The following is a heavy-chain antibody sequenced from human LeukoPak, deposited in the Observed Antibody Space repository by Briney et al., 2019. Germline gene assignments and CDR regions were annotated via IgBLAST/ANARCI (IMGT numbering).Heavy chain of an antibody. D-gene: IGHD3-22*01. CDR2: ISYSGST. V-gene: IGHV4-39*01. CDR3: ARHYYDSSDYYPYYFNY. CDR1: GGSISSSTCY. J-gene: IGHJ4*02. Sequence: PSETLSLTCTASGGSISSSTCYWGWIRQPPGKGLEWIGSISYSGSTYYNPSLKSRVTISVDTSKNQFSLRLSSVTAADTAVYHCARHYYDSSDYYPYYFNYWGQGTLVTVSS.